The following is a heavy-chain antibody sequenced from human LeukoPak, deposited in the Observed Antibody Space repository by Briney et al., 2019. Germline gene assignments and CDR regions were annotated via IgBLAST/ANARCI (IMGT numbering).Heavy chain of an antibody. V-gene: IGHV4-39*07. CDR2: IYHSGST. D-gene: IGHD6-19*01. J-gene: IGHJ6*03. Sequence: SETLSLTCTVSGGSISSTSYYWGWIRQPPGKGLEWIGSIYHSGSTYYNPSLKSRVTISVDTSKNQFSLKLSSVTAADTAVYYCATDSSGARTIYYYYYMDVWGKGTTVTVSS. CDR1: GGSISSTSYY. CDR3: ATDSSGARTIYYYYYMDV.